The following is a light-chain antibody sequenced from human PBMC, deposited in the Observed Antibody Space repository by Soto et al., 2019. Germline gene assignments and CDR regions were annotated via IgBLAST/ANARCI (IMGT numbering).Light chain of an antibody. Sequence: QSALTQPPSVSGSPGQSITISCTGTSSDVGGYNYVSWYQQHRGKAPKLMIYEVSNRPSGVSNRFSDSKSGNTSSLTISGLHAEDEADYYCSSYTSSSTPYVFGTGTKLTVL. CDR2: EVS. CDR3: SSYTSSSTPYV. CDR1: SSDVGGYNY. J-gene: IGLJ1*01. V-gene: IGLV2-14*01.